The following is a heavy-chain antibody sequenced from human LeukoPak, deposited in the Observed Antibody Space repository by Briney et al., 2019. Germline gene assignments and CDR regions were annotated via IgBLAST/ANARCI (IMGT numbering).Heavy chain of an antibody. Sequence: GGSLRLSCSASGFTFSSYAMSWVRQAPGKGLEWVSAISGSGGSTYYADSVKGRFTISRDNSKNTLYLQMNSLRAEDTAVYYCAKEGLLLWFGELLDRYFDYWGQGTLVTVSS. CDR2: ISGSGGST. CDR1: GFTFSSYA. D-gene: IGHD3-10*01. V-gene: IGHV3-23*01. J-gene: IGHJ4*02. CDR3: AKEGLLLWFGELLDRYFDY.